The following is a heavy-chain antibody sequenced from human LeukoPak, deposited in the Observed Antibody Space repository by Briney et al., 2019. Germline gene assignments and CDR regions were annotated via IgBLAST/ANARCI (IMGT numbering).Heavy chain of an antibody. V-gene: IGHV3-30*14. D-gene: IGHD3-16*01. CDR3: AGGAYTLDY. CDR2: ISYDGSNK. CDR1: GFTFSSYA. Sequence: GGSLRLSCAASGFTFSSYAMHWVRQAPGKGLEWVAVISYDGSNKYYADSVKGRFTISRDNSKNTLYLQMNSLRAEDTAVYYCAGGAYTLDYWGQGTLVTVSS. J-gene: IGHJ4*02.